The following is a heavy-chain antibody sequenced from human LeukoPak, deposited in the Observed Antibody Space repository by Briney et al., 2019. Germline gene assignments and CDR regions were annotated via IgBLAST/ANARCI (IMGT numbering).Heavy chain of an antibody. Sequence: SQTLSLTCTVSGGSISSGGYYWSWIRQLPGKGLEWIGYIYYSGSTYYNPSLKSRVTISVDTSKNQFSLKLSSVTAADTAVYYCASLYCSSTSCLDYWGQGTLVTVSS. CDR1: GGSISSGGYY. J-gene: IGHJ4*02. D-gene: IGHD2-2*01. V-gene: IGHV4-31*03. CDR2: IYYSGST. CDR3: ASLYCSSTSCLDY.